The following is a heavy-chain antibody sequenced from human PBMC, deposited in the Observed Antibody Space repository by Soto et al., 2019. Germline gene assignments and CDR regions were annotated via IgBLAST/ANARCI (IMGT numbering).Heavy chain of an antibody. D-gene: IGHD3-10*01. V-gene: IGHV1-69*13. CDR1: GCTFSSYA. Sequence: GASVKVSCKASGCTFSSYAISWVRQAPGQGLEWMGGIIPIFGTANYAQKFQGRVTITADESTSTAYMELSSLRSEDTAVYYCAIGTMVRGVISWFDPWGQGTLVTVSS. J-gene: IGHJ5*02. CDR2: IIPIFGTA. CDR3: AIGTMVRGVISWFDP.